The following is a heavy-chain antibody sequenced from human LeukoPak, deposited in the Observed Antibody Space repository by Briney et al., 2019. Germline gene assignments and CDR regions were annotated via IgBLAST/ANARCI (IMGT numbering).Heavy chain of an antibody. V-gene: IGHV4-34*01. J-gene: IGHJ4*02. CDR3: ASRAGDYDFWSGYYFDY. Sequence: SETLSLTCAVYGGSFSGYYWSWIRQPPGKGLEWIGEINHSGSTNYNPSLKSRVTISVDTSKNQFSLKLSSVTAADTAVYYCASRAGDYDFWSGYYFDYWGQGTLVTASS. CDR1: GGSFSGYY. D-gene: IGHD3-3*01. CDR2: INHSGST.